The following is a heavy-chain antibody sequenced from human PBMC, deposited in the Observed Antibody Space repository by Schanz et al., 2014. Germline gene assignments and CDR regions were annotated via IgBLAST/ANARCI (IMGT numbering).Heavy chain of an antibody. CDR1: GYTFSSYT. Sequence: QVLQVQSGSELKKPGTSVKVSCKASGYTFSSYTISWVRQAPGQGLEWMGRIIPILDVGNYAQQFQGRVTFTADKSTSTAYMELSSLRSEDTAVYYCARGYGDSPTDFWGQGTLVTVSS. D-gene: IGHD4-17*01. V-gene: IGHV1-69*02. CDR3: ARGYGDSPTDF. J-gene: IGHJ4*02. CDR2: IIPILDVG.